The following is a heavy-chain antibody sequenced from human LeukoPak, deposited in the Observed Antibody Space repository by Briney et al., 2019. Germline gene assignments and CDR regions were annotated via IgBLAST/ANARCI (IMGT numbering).Heavy chain of an antibody. CDR3: ARDPARGGY. D-gene: IGHD3-16*01. CDR1: GFTFSSYE. Sequence: PGGSLRLSCAASGFTFSSYEMNWVRQAPGKGLEWVSYISSSGSNIYYADPVRGRFTISRDNAKNSLYLQMNSLRAEDTAVYYCARDPARGGYWGQGTLVTVSS. CDR2: ISSSGSNI. V-gene: IGHV3-48*03. J-gene: IGHJ4*02.